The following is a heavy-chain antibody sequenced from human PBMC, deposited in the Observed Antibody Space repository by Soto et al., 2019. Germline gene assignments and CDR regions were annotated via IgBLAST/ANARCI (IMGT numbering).Heavy chain of an antibody. D-gene: IGHD3-10*01. CDR3: ASIRGVFGY. CDR1: GFSLSDVS. CDR2: TKDNAYSNTT. Sequence: EVQLVESGGDLVQPGGSLRLSCAASGFSLSDVSIDWVRQAPGKGLEWVGRTKDNAYSNTTEYAASVKGRFTISRDDSRNSVFLQVSSLKTEDTAVYYCASIRGVFGYWGQGTLVTVSS. V-gene: IGHV3-72*01. J-gene: IGHJ4*02.